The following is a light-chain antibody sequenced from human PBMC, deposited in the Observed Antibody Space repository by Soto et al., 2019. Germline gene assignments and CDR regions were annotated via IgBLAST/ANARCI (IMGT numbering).Light chain of an antibody. CDR1: QSVSSW. CDR2: DAS. CDR3: QHYLNYPLT. J-gene: IGKJ4*01. Sequence: IQMTQYNSTLSASVGDRVSITCRASQSVSSWLAWYQQKPGKAPKLLIYDASGLESGVPSRFSGSGSGTEFTLTISSLQPDDFAIYYCQHYLNYPLTFGGGTKVDI. V-gene: IGKV1-5*01.